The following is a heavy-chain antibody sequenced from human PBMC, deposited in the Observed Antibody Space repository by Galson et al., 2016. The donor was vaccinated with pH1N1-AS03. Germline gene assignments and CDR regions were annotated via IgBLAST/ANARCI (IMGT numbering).Heavy chain of an antibody. CDR2: IYTSGST. V-gene: IGHV4-61*09. J-gene: IGHJ3*02. CDR3: TRGVRTERGYGYGHDTFDK. D-gene: IGHD5-18*01. Sequence: TLSLTCSVSGGSIRSGNFYWSWIRQPAGRGLEWVGYIYTSGSTYYNPSLKSRVIISMDTSKNQVSLKLSSVSAADTAVYYCTRGVRTERGYGYGHDTFDKWGQGTIVTVSS. CDR1: GGSIRSGNFY.